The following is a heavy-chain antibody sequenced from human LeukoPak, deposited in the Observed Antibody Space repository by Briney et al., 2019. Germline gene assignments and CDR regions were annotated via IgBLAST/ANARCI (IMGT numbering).Heavy chain of an antibody. J-gene: IGHJ4*02. CDR3: ARDHCSSTSCYYHFDY. CDR1: GFTLSTYS. CDR2: ISSSSSYI. Sequence: GGSLRLSCAASGFTLSTYSMNWVRQAPGKGLEWVSSISSSSSYIYYADSVKGRFTISRDNAKNSLYLQMNSLRAEDTAVYYCARDHCSSTSCYYHFDYWGQGTLVTVSS. V-gene: IGHV3-21*01. D-gene: IGHD2-2*01.